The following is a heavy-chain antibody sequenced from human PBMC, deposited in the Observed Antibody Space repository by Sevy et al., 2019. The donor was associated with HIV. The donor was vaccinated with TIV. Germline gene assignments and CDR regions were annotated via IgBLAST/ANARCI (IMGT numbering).Heavy chain of an antibody. V-gene: IGHV4-34*01. CDR3: ARSIAAAGTIDY. Sequence: SETLSLTCAVYGGSFSGYYWSWIRQPPGKGLEWIGEINHSGSTNYNPSLKSRVTISVDTSKNQLSLKLSSVTAADTAVYYWARSIAAAGTIDYWGQGTLVTVSS. CDR1: GGSFSGYY. D-gene: IGHD6-13*01. CDR2: INHSGST. J-gene: IGHJ4*02.